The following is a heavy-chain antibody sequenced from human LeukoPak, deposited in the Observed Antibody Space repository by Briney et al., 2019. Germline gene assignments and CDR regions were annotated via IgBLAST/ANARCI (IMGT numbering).Heavy chain of an antibody. V-gene: IGHV4-34*01. CDR1: GGSFSGYY. D-gene: IGHD3-9*01. Sequence: SETLSLTCAVYGGSFSGYYWSWIRQPPGKGLEWIGEINHSGSTKYNPSLKSRVTISVDTSKNQFPLKLSSVTAADTAVYYCVRGDILAGYSAWGQGTLVTVSS. CDR3: VRGDILAGYSA. J-gene: IGHJ5*02. CDR2: INHSGST.